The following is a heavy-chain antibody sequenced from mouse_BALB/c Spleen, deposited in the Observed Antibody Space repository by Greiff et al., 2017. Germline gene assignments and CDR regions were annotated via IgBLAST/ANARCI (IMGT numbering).Heavy chain of an antibody. J-gene: IGHJ2*01. Sequence: VQLQQSGPELVKPGASVKISCKASGYTFTDYNMHWVKQSHGKSLEWIGYIYPYNGGTGYNQKFKSKATLTVDNSSSTAYMELRSLTSEDSAVYYCARGANWDEKGLDYWGQGTTLTVSS. D-gene: IGHD4-1*01. V-gene: IGHV1S29*02. CDR2: IYPYNGGT. CDR3: ARGANWDEKGLDY. CDR1: GYTFTDYN.